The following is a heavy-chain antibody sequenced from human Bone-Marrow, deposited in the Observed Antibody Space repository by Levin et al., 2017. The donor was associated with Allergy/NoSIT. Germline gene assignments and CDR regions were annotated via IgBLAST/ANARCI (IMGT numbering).Heavy chain of an antibody. CDR3: ATSPSGPCGPDCYRYYFDY. Sequence: GESLKISCAASGFTFDNYAMSWFRQAPGKGLEWVSSISGSAINTYYADSVKGRFTISRDNSKNTLYLQMNSLRAEDTAVFYCATSPSGPCGPDCYRYYFDYWGQGTLVTVSS. V-gene: IGHV3-23*01. J-gene: IGHJ4*02. CDR1: GFTFDNYA. D-gene: IGHD2-21*02. CDR2: ISGSAINT.